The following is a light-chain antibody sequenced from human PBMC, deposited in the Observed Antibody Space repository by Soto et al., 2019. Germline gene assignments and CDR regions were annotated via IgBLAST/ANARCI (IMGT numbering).Light chain of an antibody. CDR3: QQSYSSPLT. CDR2: AAS. J-gene: IGKJ4*01. V-gene: IGKV1-39*01. CDR1: QSINTY. Sequence: DIQMTQSPSSLSASVGDRVTITCRASQSINTYLNWYQQKPGKAPNLLIYAASSLQSGVTSRFSGSGSGTDFTLSISSLQPEDGATYYCQQSYSSPLTFGGGTKVEIK.